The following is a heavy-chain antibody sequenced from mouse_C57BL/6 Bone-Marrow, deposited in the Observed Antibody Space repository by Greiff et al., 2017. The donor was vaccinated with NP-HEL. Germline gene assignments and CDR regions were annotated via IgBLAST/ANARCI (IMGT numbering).Heavy chain of an antibody. V-gene: IGHV5-16*01. CDR1: GFTFSDYY. J-gene: IGHJ1*03. Sequence: EVHLVESEGGLVQPGSSMKLSCTASGFTFSDYYMAWVRQVPEKGLEWVANINYDGSSTYYLDSLKSRFIISRDNAKNILYLQMSSLKSEDTATYYCARDRKLTGTPYWYFDVWGTGTTVTVSS. D-gene: IGHD4-1*01. CDR2: INYDGSST. CDR3: ARDRKLTGTPYWYFDV.